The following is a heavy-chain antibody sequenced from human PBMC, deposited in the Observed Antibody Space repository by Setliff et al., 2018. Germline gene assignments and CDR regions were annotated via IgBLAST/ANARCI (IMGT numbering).Heavy chain of an antibody. J-gene: IGHJ3*02. Sequence: SSETLSLTCTVSGDSITIGSDSWNWIRQPAGKGLQWIGRVYPTGSTNYDPDLRSRVTMSVDTSKNQFSLELSSVTAADTAVYFCAGGFSYGVTTYGLDIWGRGTMVTVSS. CDR3: AGGFSYGVTTYGLDI. CDR1: GDSITIGSDS. V-gene: IGHV4-61*02. CDR2: VYPTGST. D-gene: IGHD3-10*01.